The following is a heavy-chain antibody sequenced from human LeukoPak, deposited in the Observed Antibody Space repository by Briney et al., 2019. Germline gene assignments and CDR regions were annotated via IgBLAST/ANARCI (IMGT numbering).Heavy chain of an antibody. D-gene: IGHD2-2*01. CDR1: GGSISSYY. V-gene: IGHV4-4*07. J-gene: IGHJ5*02. CDR3: ARDRDIVVVPASAGRFDP. Sequence: SETLSLTCTVSGGSISSYYWSWIRQPAGKGLEWIGRIYTSGSTNYNPSLKSRVTMSVDTSKIQFSLKLSSVTAADTAVYYCARDRDIVVVPASAGRFDPWGQGTLVTVSS. CDR2: IYTSGST.